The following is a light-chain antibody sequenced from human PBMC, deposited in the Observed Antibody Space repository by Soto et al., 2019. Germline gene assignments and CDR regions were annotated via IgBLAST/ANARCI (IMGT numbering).Light chain of an antibody. V-gene: IGKV1-5*01. CDR2: DAS. CDR1: QSISSW. Sequence: DIQMTQSHSTLSASVGDRVTITFRASQSISSWLAWYQQKPVKAPKLLIYDASSLESGVPSRFSGSGSGTEFTLTISSLQPDDFATYYCQQYNSYWTFAQGTKV. J-gene: IGKJ1*01. CDR3: QQYNSYWT.